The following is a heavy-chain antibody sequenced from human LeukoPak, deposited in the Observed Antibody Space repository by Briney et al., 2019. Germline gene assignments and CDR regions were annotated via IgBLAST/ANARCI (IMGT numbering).Heavy chain of an antibody. CDR2: IRYDGSNK. D-gene: IGHD2-15*01. CDR1: GFTFSNYG. V-gene: IGHV3-30*02. Sequence: PGGSLRLSCAASGFTFSNYGIHWVRQAPGKGLEWVAFIRYDGSNKYYSDSVKGRFTISRDNFKNTLYLQMKSLRAEDTAVYYCAKVAAAQAYYYYMDVWGKGTTVSVSS. J-gene: IGHJ6*03. CDR3: AKVAAAQAYYYYMDV.